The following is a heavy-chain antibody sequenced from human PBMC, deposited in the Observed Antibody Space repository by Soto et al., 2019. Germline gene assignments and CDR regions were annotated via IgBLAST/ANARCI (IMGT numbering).Heavy chain of an antibody. CDR3: ARGPVCTRGGIDY. Sequence: GGSLRLSCAASGFTFSSYAMHWVRQAPGKGLEWVAVISYDGSNKYYADSVKGRFTISGDNSKNTLYLQMNSLRAEDTAVYYCARGPVCTRGGIDYWGKGTLVTVSS. D-gene: IGHD2-2*01. CDR2: ISYDGSNK. V-gene: IGHV3-30-3*01. CDR1: GFTFSSYA. J-gene: IGHJ4*02.